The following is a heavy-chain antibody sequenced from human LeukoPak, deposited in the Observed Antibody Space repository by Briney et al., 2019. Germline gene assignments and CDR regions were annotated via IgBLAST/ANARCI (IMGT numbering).Heavy chain of an antibody. CDR3: AKGKNGTGYLNWFDP. CDR2: ISGSGGTT. V-gene: IGHV3-23*01. CDR1: GFTFSSYD. J-gene: IGHJ5*02. D-gene: IGHD3-9*01. Sequence: GGSLRLSCAASGFTFSSYDMTWMRQAPGKGLEWVSTISGSGGTTYYADSVKGRFTISRDNSKNTLYLQMNSLRADDTAVYYCAKGKNGTGYLNWFDPWGEGTLVTVSS.